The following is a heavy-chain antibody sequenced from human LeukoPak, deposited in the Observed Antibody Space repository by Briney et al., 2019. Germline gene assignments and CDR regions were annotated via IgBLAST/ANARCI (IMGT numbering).Heavy chain of an antibody. CDR2: IYHSGST. CDR1: GGSISSSSYY. D-gene: IGHD6-19*01. V-gene: IGHV4-39*01. CDR3: ARHGPGYSSGWYPFDY. Sequence: SETLSLTCTVSGGSISSSSYYWGWIRQPPGKGLEWIGSIYHSGSTYYNPSLKSRVTISVDTSKNQFSLKLSSVTAADTAVYYCARHGPGYSSGWYPFDYWGQGTLVTVSS. J-gene: IGHJ4*02.